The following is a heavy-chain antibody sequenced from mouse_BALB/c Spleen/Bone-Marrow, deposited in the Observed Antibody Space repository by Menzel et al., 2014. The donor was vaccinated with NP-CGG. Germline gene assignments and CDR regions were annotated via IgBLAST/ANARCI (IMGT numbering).Heavy chain of an antibody. CDR1: GYTFTDSV. CDR3: ARYGVPAGFAY. D-gene: IGHD1-2*01. V-gene: IGHV1-77*01. Sequence: QVQLKQSGPELVKPGASVKMSCKASGYTFTDSVIGWGKQRTGQGLEWLGEIYPGSGSTYYNEKFKGKATLTADKSSNTVYMQLSRLTSELSAVYFCARYGVPAGFAYGAKGLWSLS. J-gene: IGHJ3*01. CDR2: IYPGSGST.